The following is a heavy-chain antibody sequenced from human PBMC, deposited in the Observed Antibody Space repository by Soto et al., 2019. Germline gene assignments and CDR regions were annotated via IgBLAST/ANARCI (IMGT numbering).Heavy chain of an antibody. J-gene: IGHJ6*02. CDR1: GYSISTSSYY. V-gene: IGHV4-39*01. CDR3: ARGAGRPTYYYGMDV. CDR2: IFYSGST. D-gene: IGHD6-13*01. Sequence: HTWTLYLSNTVSGYSISTSSYYWGWIRQPPGKGLEWIGSIFYSGSTYYNPSLKSRVTISVDTSKNQFSLNLSSVTAADTAEYYCARGAGRPTYYYGMDVWGQGTTVNVSS.